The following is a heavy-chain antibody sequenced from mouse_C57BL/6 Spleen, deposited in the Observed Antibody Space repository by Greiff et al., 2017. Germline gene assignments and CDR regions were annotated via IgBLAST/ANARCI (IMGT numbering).Heavy chain of an antibody. D-gene: IGHD3-2*02. CDR2: ISDGGSYT. V-gene: IGHV5-4*01. Sequence: EVKLQESGGGLVKPGGSLKLSCAASGFTFSSYAMSWVRQTPEKRLEWVATISDGGSYTYYPDNVKGRFTISRDNAKNNLYLQMSHLKSEDTAMYYCAREESSGPFAYWGQGTLVTVSA. CDR3: AREESSGPFAY. J-gene: IGHJ3*01. CDR1: GFTFSSYA.